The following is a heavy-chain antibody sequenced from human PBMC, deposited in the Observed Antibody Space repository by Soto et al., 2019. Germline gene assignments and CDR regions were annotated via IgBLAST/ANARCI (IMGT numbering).Heavy chain of an antibody. CDR1: GFTFGAYN. CDR3: ARLGIYYSYNMDV. Sequence: PGGSLRLSCAASGFTFGAYNMAWVRQAPGKGLEWVSSISGSTSFKSYADSVKGRFTISRDNAKNSVYLQINSLRAEDTALYYCARLGIYYSYNMDVWGQGTTVTVSS. CDR2: ISGSTSFK. D-gene: IGHD1-26*01. J-gene: IGHJ6*03. V-gene: IGHV3-21*01.